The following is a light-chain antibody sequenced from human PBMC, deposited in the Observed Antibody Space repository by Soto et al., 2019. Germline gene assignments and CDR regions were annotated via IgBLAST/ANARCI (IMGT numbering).Light chain of an antibody. Sequence: IQMTQSPWALSASAVDTVNITFLASQSIRSWLAWYQQNPGKAPKLLIYAASSLQSGVPSRFSGSGSGTDFTLTISSLQPEDFATYYCQQSYSTLWTFGQGTKVDIK. CDR2: AAS. J-gene: IGKJ1*01. CDR1: QSIRSW. V-gene: IGKV1-39*01. CDR3: QQSYSTLWT.